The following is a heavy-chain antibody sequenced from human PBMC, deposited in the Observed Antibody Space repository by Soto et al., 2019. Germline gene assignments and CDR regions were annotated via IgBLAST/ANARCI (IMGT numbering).Heavy chain of an antibody. CDR1: GFSLSTNGER. CDR3: AHRRYSRSWYRGVYFDY. CDR2: IYWNDDE. Sequence: QITLKESGPTLVKPTQTLTLTCTFSGFSLSTNGERVGWIRQPPGKALPWLALIYWNDDERYSPSLKRRLPVTADTPQHQVVLTMTNVAPADTATYFCAHRRYSRSWYRGVYFDYWGQGTLVAVSS. V-gene: IGHV2-5*01. D-gene: IGHD6-13*01. J-gene: IGHJ4*02.